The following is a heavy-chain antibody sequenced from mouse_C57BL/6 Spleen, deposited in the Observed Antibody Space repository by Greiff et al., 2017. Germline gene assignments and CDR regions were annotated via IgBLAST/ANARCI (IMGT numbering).Heavy chain of an antibody. J-gene: IGHJ1*03. V-gene: IGHV5-17*01. CDR2: ISSGSSTI. CDR1: GFTFSDYG. CDR3: ARHYRYFDV. D-gene: IGHD2-12*01. Sequence: EVMLVESGGGLVKPGGSLKLSCAASGFTFSDYGMHWVRQAPEKGLEWVAYISSGSSTIYYADTVKGRFTISGDYANNTLYLQMTSLRSEDTAMYYCARHYRYFDVWGTGTTVTVSS.